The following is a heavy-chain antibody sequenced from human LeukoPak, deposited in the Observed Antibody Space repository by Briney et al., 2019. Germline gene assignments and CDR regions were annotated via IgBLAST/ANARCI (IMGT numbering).Heavy chain of an antibody. D-gene: IGHD3-10*01. CDR1: DGSISRGSYY. Sequence: SETLTLTCTVSDGSISRGSYYWNWIRQPAGKGLEWMGRIYNSGSTNYNPSLKSRVTISTDMSKNQLSLQLSSVTAADTAVYYCARQTFGDLYFDSWGQGTLVIVSS. J-gene: IGHJ4*02. CDR2: IYNSGST. CDR3: ARQTFGDLYFDS. V-gene: IGHV4-61*02.